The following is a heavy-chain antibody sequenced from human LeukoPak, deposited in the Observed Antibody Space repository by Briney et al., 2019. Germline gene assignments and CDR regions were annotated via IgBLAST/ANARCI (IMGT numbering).Heavy chain of an antibody. CDR3: AREWPSGSYSREAFDI. CDR2: ISSNGGST. V-gene: IGHV3-64*01. CDR1: GFTFSSYA. J-gene: IGHJ3*02. Sequence: GGSLRLSCAASGFTFSSYAMHWVRQAPGKGLEYVPAISSNGGSTYYANSVKGRFTISRDNSKNTLYLQMGSLRAEDMAVYYCAREWPSGSYSREAFDIWGPGTMVTVSS. D-gene: IGHD1-26*01.